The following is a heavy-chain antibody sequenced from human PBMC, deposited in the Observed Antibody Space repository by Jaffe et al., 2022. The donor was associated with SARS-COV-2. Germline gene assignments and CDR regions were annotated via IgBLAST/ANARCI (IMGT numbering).Heavy chain of an antibody. Sequence: QLQLQESGPGLVKPSETLSLSCTVSSGSIGSSSYWLWIRQPPGKGLEWIGTMYYSGSTHYNPSLKSRVTISVATSKSQFSLKVSSVTAADTAVYYCARNYYDGSGYFYWGQGTRVTVSS. V-gene: IGHV4-39*01. CDR1: SGSIGSSSY. CDR3: ARNYYDGSGYFY. J-gene: IGHJ4*02. D-gene: IGHD3-22*01. CDR2: MYYSGST.